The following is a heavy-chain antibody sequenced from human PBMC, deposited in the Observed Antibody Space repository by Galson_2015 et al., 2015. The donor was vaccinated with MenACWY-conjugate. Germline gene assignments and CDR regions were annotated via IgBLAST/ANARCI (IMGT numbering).Heavy chain of an antibody. CDR1: GGSISSSDFY. D-gene: IGHD3-22*01. CDR2: IFYSGIS. CDR3: ARATWSYFDNGGYPNWVDT. V-gene: IGHV4-39*07. J-gene: IGHJ5*02. Sequence: LSLTCTVSGGSISSSDFYWDWIRQSPGKGLEWIGSIFYSGISNYNPSLKSRVSISVDTSKNEFSLRLSAVTAADTAEYYCARATWSYFDNGGYPNWVDTWGRGTLVIVSS.